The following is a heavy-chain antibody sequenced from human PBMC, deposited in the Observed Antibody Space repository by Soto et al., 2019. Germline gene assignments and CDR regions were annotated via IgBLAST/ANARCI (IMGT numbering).Heavy chain of an antibody. Sequence: SQTPSLTCAISGDSLSSNIAAWGWISQSPSRGLEWVGRTYYMSQWYNDDPPSLQSRITINAHTYNNQLSVQLNSVTPEDTAVYYCARDTPPSSGWYYFDSWGQGTLVTVSS. CDR3: ARDTPPSSGWYYFDS. CDR1: GDSLSSNIAA. J-gene: IGHJ4*02. CDR2: TYYMSQWYN. D-gene: IGHD6-19*01. V-gene: IGHV6-1*01.